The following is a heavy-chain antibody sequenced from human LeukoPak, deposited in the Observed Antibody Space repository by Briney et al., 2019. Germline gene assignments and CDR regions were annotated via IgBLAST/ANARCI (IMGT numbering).Heavy chain of an antibody. V-gene: IGHV4-61*02. CDR2: IYTSGST. J-gene: IGHJ5*02. CDR3: ARDSGGDNGWFDP. Sequence: PSQTLSLTCTVSGGSISSGSYYWSWIRQPAGKGLEWIGRIYTSGSTNYNPSLKSRVTISVDTSKNQFSLKLSSVTAADTAVYYCARDSGGDNGWFDPWGQGTLVTVSS. CDR1: GGSISSGSYY. D-gene: IGHD4-17*01.